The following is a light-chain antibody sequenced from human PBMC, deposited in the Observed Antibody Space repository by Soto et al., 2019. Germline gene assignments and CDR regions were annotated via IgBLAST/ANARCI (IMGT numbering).Light chain of an antibody. J-gene: IGKJ1*01. CDR3: QQYGSSPRT. CDR2: AAS. Sequence: EIVLTQSPGTLSLSPGERATLSCRASRSFASSYLAWYQHKPGQAPRLLIYAASIRATGVPDRFSGSGSGTDFTLTISRLEPEDSAVYYCQQYGSSPRTFGQGTKVDIK. V-gene: IGKV3-20*01. CDR1: RSFASSY.